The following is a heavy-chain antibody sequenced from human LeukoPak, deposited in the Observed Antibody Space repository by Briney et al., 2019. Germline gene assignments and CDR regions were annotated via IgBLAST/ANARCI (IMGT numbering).Heavy chain of an antibody. CDR3: AKDPPHPKSRIVVEPAALNWFDP. CDR1: GFTFSNAW. J-gene: IGHJ5*02. CDR2: IKQDGSEK. D-gene: IGHD2-2*01. Sequence: SGGSLRLSCAASGFTFSNAWMSWVRQAPGKGLEWVANIKQDGSEKYYVDSVKGRFTISRDNAKNSLYLQMNSLRAEDTAVYYCAKDPPHPKSRIVVEPAALNWFDPWGQGTLVTVSS. V-gene: IGHV3-7*01.